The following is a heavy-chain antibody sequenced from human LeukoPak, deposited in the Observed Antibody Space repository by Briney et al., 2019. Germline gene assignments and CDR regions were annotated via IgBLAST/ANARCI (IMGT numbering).Heavy chain of an antibody. Sequence: GGSLRLSCAASGFAFSSYEMNWVRQAPGKGLEWVSYISSSGSTIYYADSVKGRFTISRDNAKNSLYLQMNSLRAEDTAVYYCAREGDYYGSGSYDYWGQGTLVTVSS. J-gene: IGHJ4*02. CDR2: ISSSGSTI. D-gene: IGHD3-10*01. V-gene: IGHV3-48*03. CDR3: AREGDYYGSGSYDY. CDR1: GFAFSSYE.